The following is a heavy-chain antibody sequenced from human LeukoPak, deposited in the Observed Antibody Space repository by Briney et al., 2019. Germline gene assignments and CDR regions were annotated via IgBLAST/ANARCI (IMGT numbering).Heavy chain of an antibody. CDR3: ARRGVGASYYFDY. J-gene: IGHJ4*02. CDR2: ISGSGVIT. D-gene: IGHD1-26*01. V-gene: IGHV3-23*01. Sequence: GGSLRLSCAASGFTFSSYAMSWVRQTPGKGLEWVSAISGSGVITFYADSVKGRFTISRDNSKNTLYLQMNSLRADDTAVYYCARRGVGASYYFDYWGQGTLVTVSS. CDR1: GFTFSSYA.